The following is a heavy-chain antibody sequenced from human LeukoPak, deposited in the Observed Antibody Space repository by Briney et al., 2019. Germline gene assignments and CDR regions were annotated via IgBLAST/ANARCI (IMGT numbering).Heavy chain of an antibody. Sequence: GGSLRLSCAASGFAFSRNDMFWVRQAPGKGLEWVSCISGSSGATYYADSVRGRFTISRDNSKNTEFLQMNSLRAEDTAIYYCAKGGPGAFDFWGQGTMVTVSS. V-gene: IGHV3-23*01. CDR3: AKGGPGAFDF. D-gene: IGHD2-15*01. CDR2: ISGSSGAT. J-gene: IGHJ3*01. CDR1: GFAFSRND.